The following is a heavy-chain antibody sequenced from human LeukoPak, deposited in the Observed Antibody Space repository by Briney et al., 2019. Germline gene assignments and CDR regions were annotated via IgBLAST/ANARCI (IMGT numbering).Heavy chain of an antibody. D-gene: IGHD3-10*01. Sequence: SETLSLTCTVSGGSISSSSYYWGWIRQPPGKGLEWIGSIYYSGSTYYNPSLKSRVTISVDTSKNQFSLKLSSVTAADTAVYYCASSSVWFGELLYFDYWGQGTLVTVSS. CDR1: GGSISSSSYY. V-gene: IGHV4-39*07. CDR2: IYYSGST. CDR3: ASSSVWFGELLYFDY. J-gene: IGHJ4*02.